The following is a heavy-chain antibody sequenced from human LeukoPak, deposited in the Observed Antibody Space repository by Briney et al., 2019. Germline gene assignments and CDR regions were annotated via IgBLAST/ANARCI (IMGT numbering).Heavy chain of an antibody. Sequence: GGSLRLSCAASGFTFSSYAMSWVRQAPGKGLEWVSAISGSGGSTYYADSVKGRFTIFRDNSKNTLYLQMNSLRAEDTAVYYCAKALNYYDSSGSDYWGQGTLVTVSS. D-gene: IGHD3-22*01. CDR3: AKALNYYDSSGSDY. J-gene: IGHJ4*02. V-gene: IGHV3-23*01. CDR1: GFTFSSYA. CDR2: ISGSGGST.